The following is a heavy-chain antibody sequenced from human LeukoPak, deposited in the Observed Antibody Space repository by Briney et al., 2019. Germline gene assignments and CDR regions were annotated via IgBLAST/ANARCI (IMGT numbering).Heavy chain of an antibody. CDR2: INHSGST. CDR1: GGSFSDYY. CDR3: ARGPDCSSTSCYSSLYYYYGMDV. D-gene: IGHD2-2*01. Sequence: SETLSLTCAVYGGSFSDYYWNWIRQPPGKGLEWIGEINHSGSTNYNPSLKIRVTISVDTSKNQFSLKLSSVTAADTAVYYCARGPDCSSTSCYSSLYYYYGMDVWGQGTTVTVSS. V-gene: IGHV4-34*01. J-gene: IGHJ6*02.